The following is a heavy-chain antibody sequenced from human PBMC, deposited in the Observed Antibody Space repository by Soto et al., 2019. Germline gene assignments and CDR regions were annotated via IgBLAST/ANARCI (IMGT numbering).Heavy chain of an antibody. V-gene: IGHV4-31*03. J-gene: IGHJ4*02. CDR3: ARVPRNYDFWSGYYGNWFSDF. CDR1: GGSISSGGYY. CDR2: IYYSGST. Sequence: PSETLSLTCTVSGGSISSGGYYWSWIRQHPGKGLEWIGYIYYSGSTYYNPSLKSRVTISVDTSKNQFSLKLSSVTAADTAVYYCARVPRNYDFWSGYYGNWFSDFWGQGALVTVSS. D-gene: IGHD3-3*01.